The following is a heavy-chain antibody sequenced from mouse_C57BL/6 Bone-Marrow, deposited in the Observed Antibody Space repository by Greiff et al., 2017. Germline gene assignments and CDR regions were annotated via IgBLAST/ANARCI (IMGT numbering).Heavy chain of an antibody. V-gene: IGHV1-64*01. CDR3: ARSWFAY. J-gene: IGHJ3*01. Sequence: QVQLQQPGAELVKPGASVKLSCKASGYTFTSYWMHWVKQRPGQGLEWIGMIYPNSGRTNYNEKFKCKATLTVDKSSSTAYMQLSSLTSEDSAVYDCARSWFAYWGQGTLVTVSA. CDR2: IYPNSGRT. CDR1: GYTFTSYW.